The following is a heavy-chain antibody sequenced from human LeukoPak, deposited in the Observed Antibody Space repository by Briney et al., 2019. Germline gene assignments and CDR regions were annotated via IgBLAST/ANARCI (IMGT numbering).Heavy chain of an antibody. J-gene: IGHJ4*02. CDR2: TSGTTGDT. V-gene: IGHV3-23*01. Sequence: GGSLRLSCAASGLTFSTSPINSVGPARGKGLDWVSTSGTTGDTYYADSVKGRFTISRDNSKNTLYLQMTSLRAEDTALYYCATKTPGNYPYDYWGQGTLVIVSP. CDR3: ATKTPGNYPYDY. D-gene: IGHD3-22*01. CDR1: GLTFSTSP.